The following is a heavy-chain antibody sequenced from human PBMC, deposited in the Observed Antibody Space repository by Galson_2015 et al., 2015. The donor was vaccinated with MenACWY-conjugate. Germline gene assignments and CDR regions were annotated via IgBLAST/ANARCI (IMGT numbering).Heavy chain of an antibody. CDR1: GDSFNTYS. CDR2: IIPVFHTT. V-gene: IGHV1-69*13. D-gene: IGHD4-17*01. J-gene: IGHJ4*02. Sequence: SVKVSCKASGDSFNTYSFNWIRQAPGQGPEWLGGIIPVFHTTDYAQRFQGRLTITADESTSTVYMELSSLRSDDTAIYYCARPGGDYEQRTFFDYWDQGTLATVSS. CDR3: ARPGGDYEQRTFFDY.